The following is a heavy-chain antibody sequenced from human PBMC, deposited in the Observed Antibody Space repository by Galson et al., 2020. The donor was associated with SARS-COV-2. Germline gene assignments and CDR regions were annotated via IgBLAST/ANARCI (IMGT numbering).Heavy chain of an antibody. CDR3: GYGYSSSWYMG. CDR2: IYHSGST. D-gene: IGHD6-13*01. J-gene: IGHJ4*02. Sequence: SQTLSLTCTVSGYSISRGYYWGWIRQPPGKGREWIGSIYHSGSTYYHPSLKSRVTISVDTSKNQFSLKLSSVTAADTSVYYCGYGYSSSWYMGWGQGTLVTVSS. V-gene: IGHV4-38-2*02. CDR1: GYSISRGYY.